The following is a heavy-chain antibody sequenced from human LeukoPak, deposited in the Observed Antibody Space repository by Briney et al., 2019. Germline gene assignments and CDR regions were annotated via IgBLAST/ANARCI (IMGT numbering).Heavy chain of an antibody. CDR2: IYSGGST. V-gene: IGHV3-53*01. CDR3: ARVSYDTSGYYYGSYDC. J-gene: IGHJ4*02. CDR1: RFTVSSSY. Sequence: GGSLRLSCAASRFTVSSSYTSWVRQAPGKGLEWVSVIYSGGSTYYADSVKGRFTISRDNSKNTLYLQMDSLRADDTAVYYCARVSYDTSGYYYGSYDCWGQGTLVTVSS. D-gene: IGHD3-22*01.